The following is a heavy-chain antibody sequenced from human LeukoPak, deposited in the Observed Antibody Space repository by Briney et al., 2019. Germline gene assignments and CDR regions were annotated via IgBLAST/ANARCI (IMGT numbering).Heavy chain of an antibody. V-gene: IGHV4-34*01. Sequence: PSETLSLTCSVSGGSVSVYYWSWIRQPPGKGLEWIGEINHSGSTNYNPSLKSRVTISVDTSKNQFSLKLSSVTAADTAVYYCGTRGRDFDYWGQGTLVTVSS. CDR2: INHSGST. CDR3: GTRGRDFDY. D-gene: IGHD3-10*01. J-gene: IGHJ4*02. CDR1: GGSVSVYY.